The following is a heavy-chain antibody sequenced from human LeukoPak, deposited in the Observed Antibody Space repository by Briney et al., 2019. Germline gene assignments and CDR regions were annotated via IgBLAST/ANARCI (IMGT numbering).Heavy chain of an antibody. CDR3: ASTPLLNYYDSSGYLDY. V-gene: IGHV4-34*01. D-gene: IGHD3-22*01. CDR2: INHSGST. CDR1: GGSFSGYY. J-gene: IGHJ4*02. Sequence: SETLSLTCAVYGGSFSGYYWSWIRQPPGKGLEWIGEINHSGSTNYNPSLKSRVTISVDTSKNQFSLKLSSVTAADTAVYYCASTPLLNYYDSSGYLDYWGQGTLVTVSS.